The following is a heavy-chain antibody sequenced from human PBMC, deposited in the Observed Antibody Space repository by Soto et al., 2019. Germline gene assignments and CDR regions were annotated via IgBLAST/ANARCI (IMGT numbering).Heavy chain of an antibody. CDR1: GFTFSSYG. CDR3: AREYEGATRKTYYFDY. CDR2: IWYDGSNK. J-gene: IGHJ4*02. V-gene: IGHV3-33*01. Sequence: GGSLRLSCAASGFTFSSYGMHWVRQAPGKGLEWVAVIWYDGSNKYYADSVKGRFTISRDNSKNTLYLQMNSLRAEDTAVYYWAREYEGATRKTYYFDYWGQGTLVTVSS. D-gene: IGHD1-26*01.